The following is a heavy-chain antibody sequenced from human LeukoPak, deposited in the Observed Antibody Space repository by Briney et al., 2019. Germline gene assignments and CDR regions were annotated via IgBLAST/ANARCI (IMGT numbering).Heavy chain of an antibody. J-gene: IGHJ1*01. V-gene: IGHV1-69*13. CDR1: GGTFISYA. D-gene: IGHD3-9*01. CDR3: ARDSSEFRSLIFH. Sequence: ASVKVSCKASGGTFISYAINWVRQAPGQGLEWMGGITPMFGTAKYAQKFQGRVTITADESTSTAYMGLSSLRSEDTAVYYCARDSSEFRSLIFHWGQGTLVTVSS. CDR2: ITPMFGTA.